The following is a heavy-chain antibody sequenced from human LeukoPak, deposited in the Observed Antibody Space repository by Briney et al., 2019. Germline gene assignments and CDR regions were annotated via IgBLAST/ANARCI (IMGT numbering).Heavy chain of an antibody. CDR3: TRDRGAYNLYDY. Sequence: GGSLRLSCGGSGFIFSNAWMNWVRQAPGKGLEWVGRIKSKPDGETADYAASVKGRFTISRDDSKAIAYLQMNSLKTEDTAVYHCTRDRGAYNLYDYWGQGTLVTVSS. CDR2: IKSKPDGETA. D-gene: IGHD1-1*01. V-gene: IGHV3-15*07. J-gene: IGHJ4*02. CDR1: GFIFSNAW.